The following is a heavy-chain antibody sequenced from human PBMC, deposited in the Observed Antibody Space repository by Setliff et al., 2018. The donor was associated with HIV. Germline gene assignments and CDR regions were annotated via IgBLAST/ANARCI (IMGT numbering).Heavy chain of an antibody. V-gene: IGHV1-18*01. D-gene: IGHD3-3*01. J-gene: IGHJ6*02. CDR1: GYSFINYG. CDR2: ISAYNDNA. CDR3: ARFGNFWPYGMDV. Sequence: ASVKVSCKASGYSFINYGITWVRQAPGQGLEWMGWISAYNDNANYVQELQGRVTMTTDTSTSTAYMELRSLRSDDTAVYFCARFGNFWPYGMDVWGQGTTVTVSS.